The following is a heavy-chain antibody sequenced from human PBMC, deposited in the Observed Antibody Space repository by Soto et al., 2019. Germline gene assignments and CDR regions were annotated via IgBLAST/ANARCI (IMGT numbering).Heavy chain of an antibody. D-gene: IGHD2-15*01. V-gene: IGHV4-34*01. CDR2: INHSGST. CDR3: ARGVPVIVEAQRDAPDKYYFDS. J-gene: IGHJ4*02. CDR1: GGSFSGYY. Sequence: SETLSLTCAVYGGSFSGYYWSWIRQPPGKGLEWIGEINHSGSTNSNPSLKSRVTISVDTSKNQFSLKLSSVTAADRAVYHCARGVPVIVEAQRDAPDKYYFDSWGQGTQVT.